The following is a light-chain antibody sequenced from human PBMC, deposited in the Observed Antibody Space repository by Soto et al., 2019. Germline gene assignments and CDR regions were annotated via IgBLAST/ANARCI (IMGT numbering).Light chain of an antibody. Sequence: QSVLTQPAGLSVSPGQSITISCTGTSGDVGGYNYVSWYQQHPGKAPKLMIYEVSNRPSGVSNRFSGSKSGNTASLTISGLQAEDEAAYSCSSYTSSSTVFGTGTKVTVL. CDR2: EVS. CDR3: SSYTSSSTV. CDR1: SGDVGGYNY. J-gene: IGLJ1*01. V-gene: IGLV2-14*01.